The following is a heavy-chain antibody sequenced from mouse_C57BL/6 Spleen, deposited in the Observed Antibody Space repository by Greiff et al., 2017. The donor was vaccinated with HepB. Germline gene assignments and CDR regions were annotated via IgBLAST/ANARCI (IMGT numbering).Heavy chain of an antibody. V-gene: IGHV1-62-2*01. Sequence: QVHVKQSGAELVKPGASVKLSCKASGYTFTAYTIHWVKQRSGQGLEWIGWFYPGSGSIKYKENFKDKATLTEDKSSSTVYMELSRLTSEDSAVYFCARHEEGYGYGDYAMDYWGQGTSVTVSS. CDR1: GYTFTAYT. CDR3: ARHEEGYGYGDYAMDY. CDR2: FYPGSGSI. J-gene: IGHJ4*01. D-gene: IGHD2-2*01.